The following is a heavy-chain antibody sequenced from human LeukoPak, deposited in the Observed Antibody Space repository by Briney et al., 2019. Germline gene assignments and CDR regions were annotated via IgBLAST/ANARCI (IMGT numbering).Heavy chain of an antibody. Sequence: SVKVSCKASGGTFSSYAISWVRQAPGQGLEWMGRIIPIFGIANYAQKFQGRVTITTDESTSTAYMELSSLRSEDTAVYYCARDTGGEYGTSGYYYYYYMDVWGKGTTVTVSS. CDR3: ARDTGGEYGTSGYYYYYYMDV. D-gene: IGHD1-7*01. V-gene: IGHV1-69*05. CDR1: GGTFSSYA. J-gene: IGHJ6*03. CDR2: IIPIFGIA.